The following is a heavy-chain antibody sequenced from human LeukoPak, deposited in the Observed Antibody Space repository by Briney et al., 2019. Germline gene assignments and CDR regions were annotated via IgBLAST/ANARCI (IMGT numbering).Heavy chain of an antibody. CDR3: ARDLWLVGATPMDY. J-gene: IGHJ4*02. D-gene: IGHD1-26*01. V-gene: IGHV3-30*03. CDR1: GFSFSSYG. Sequence: GGSLRLSCVVSGFSFSSYGMHWVRQAPGKGLEWVALISSDVTTKYYADSVKGRFTISRDNSKNTLYLQMNSLRAEDTAVYYCARDLWLVGATPMDYWGQGTLVTVSS. CDR2: ISSDVTTK.